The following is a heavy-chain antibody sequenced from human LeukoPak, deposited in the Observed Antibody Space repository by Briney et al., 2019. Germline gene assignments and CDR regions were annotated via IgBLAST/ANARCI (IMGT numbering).Heavy chain of an antibody. CDR3: ARQLGYCSGGSCYYYYGMDV. CDR1: GFTFSSYG. V-gene: IGHV3-33*01. D-gene: IGHD2-15*01. CDR2: IWYDGGNK. J-gene: IGHJ6*02. Sequence: GGSLRLSCAAAGFTFSSYGMHWVRQAPGKGLEWVAVIWYDGGNKYYADSVKGRFTISRDNSKNTLYLQMNSLRAEDTAVYYCARQLGYCSGGSCYYYYGMDVWGQGTTVTVSS.